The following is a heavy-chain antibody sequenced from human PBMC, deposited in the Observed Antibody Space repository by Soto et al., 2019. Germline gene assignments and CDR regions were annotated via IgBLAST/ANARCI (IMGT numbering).Heavy chain of an antibody. Sequence: PGGSLRLSCAASGFTFSSYAMSWVRQAPGKGLEWVSAISGSGGSTYYADSVKGRFTISRDNSKNTLYLQMNSLRAEDTAVYYCAKDYVWGSYASYYFDYWGQGTLVTVSS. V-gene: IGHV3-23*01. D-gene: IGHD3-16*01. J-gene: IGHJ4*02. CDR1: GFTFSSYA. CDR2: ISGSGGST. CDR3: AKDYVWGSYASYYFDY.